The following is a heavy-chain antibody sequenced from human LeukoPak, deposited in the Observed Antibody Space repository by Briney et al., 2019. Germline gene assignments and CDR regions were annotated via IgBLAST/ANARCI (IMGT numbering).Heavy chain of an antibody. CDR2: ISHSGST. J-gene: IGHJ5*02. Sequence: PSETLSLTCAVYGGSFSGYYWSWIRQPPGKGLEWIGEISHSGSTNYNPSLKSRVTISVDTSKNQFSLKLTSVTAADTAVYYCAREDYYGSGSYPNNWFDPWGQGTLVTVSS. V-gene: IGHV4-34*01. CDR3: AREDYYGSGSYPNNWFDP. CDR1: GGSFSGYY. D-gene: IGHD3-10*01.